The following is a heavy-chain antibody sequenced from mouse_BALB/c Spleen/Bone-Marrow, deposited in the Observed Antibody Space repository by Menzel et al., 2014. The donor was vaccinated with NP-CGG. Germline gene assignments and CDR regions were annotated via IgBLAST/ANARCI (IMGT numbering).Heavy chain of an antibody. CDR1: GFNIKDTY. Sequence: SGAELVKPRASVKLSCTAYGFNIKDTYMHWVKQRPEQGLEWIGRIDPANGNTKYDPKFQGKATITADTSSNTAYLQLSSLTSEDTAVYYCASYYYGSSTYAYWGQGTLVTVSA. V-gene: IGHV14-3*02. CDR3: ASYYYGSSTYAY. D-gene: IGHD1-1*01. J-gene: IGHJ3*01. CDR2: IDPANGNT.